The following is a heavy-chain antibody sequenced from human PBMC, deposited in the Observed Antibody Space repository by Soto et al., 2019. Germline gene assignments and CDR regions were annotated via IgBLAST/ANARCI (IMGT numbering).Heavy chain of an antibody. CDR2: IRPYNDNT. CDR1: GYTFTSYG. V-gene: IGHV1-18*01. Sequence: QVQLLQSGAEVKKPGASVKVSFKASGYTFTSYGIRWGRKAPVQGLEWMGWIRPYNDNTNYAQKLKGRVTITTDTSTSTAYIELRSLRSDDTAVYYCARDVPPHDYCGQGTLVTVSS. J-gene: IGHJ4*02. D-gene: IGHD3-10*02. CDR3: ARDVPPHDY.